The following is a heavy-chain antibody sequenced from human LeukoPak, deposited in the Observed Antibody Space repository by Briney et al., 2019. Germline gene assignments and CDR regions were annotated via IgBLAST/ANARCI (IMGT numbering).Heavy chain of an antibody. V-gene: IGHV4-39*01. CDR3: ARRVHVWGTHRGYFDY. Sequence: SETLSLTCTVSGGSISSSSYYWGWIRQPPGKGLEWIGSIYYSGSTYYNPSLKSRVTISVDTSKNQFSLKLSSVTAADTAVYYCARRVHVWGTHRGYFDYWGQGTLVTVSS. J-gene: IGHJ4*02. CDR2: IYYSGST. D-gene: IGHD3-16*01. CDR1: GGSISSSSYY.